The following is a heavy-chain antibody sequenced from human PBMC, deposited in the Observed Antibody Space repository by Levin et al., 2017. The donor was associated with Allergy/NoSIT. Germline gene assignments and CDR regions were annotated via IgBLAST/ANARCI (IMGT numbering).Heavy chain of an antibody. D-gene: IGHD6-6*01. CDR1: GFTVSSNS. CDR2: IHSGGTT. J-gene: IGHJ5*02. Sequence: GGFLRLSCAASGFTVSSNSLSWVRQAPGKGLDWVSLIHSGGTTFYAASLKGRVTISRDNSKNTVDLQIHSLRAEDTAVYYCARVSGLGYSTSSGWFDPWGQGTLVTVSS. V-gene: IGHV3-53*01. CDR3: ARVSGLGYSTSSGWFDP.